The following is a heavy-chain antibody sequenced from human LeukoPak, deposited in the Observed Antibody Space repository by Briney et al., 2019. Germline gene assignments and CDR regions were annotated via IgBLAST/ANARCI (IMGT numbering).Heavy chain of an antibody. CDR1: GFTFSSYS. J-gene: IGHJ4*02. D-gene: IGHD1-1*01. CDR2: ISSSSSYI. Sequence: PGGSLRLSCAASGFTFSSYSMNWVRQAPGKGLEWVSSISSSSSYIYYADSVKGRFTISRDNAKNSLYLQMSSLRAEDTAVYYCARDKVGTTGYWGQGTLVTVSS. CDR3: ARDKVGTTGY. V-gene: IGHV3-21*01.